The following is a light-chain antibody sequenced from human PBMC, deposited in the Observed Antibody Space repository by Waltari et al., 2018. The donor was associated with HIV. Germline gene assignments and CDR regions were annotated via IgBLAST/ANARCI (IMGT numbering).Light chain of an antibody. J-gene: IGKJ1*01. V-gene: IGKV1-5*03. CDR3: QHYNTSSPWT. CDR2: KAS. Sequence: TQSPSTLSTSVGDRLTITCRASQSIDTWLAWYQQKSGKAPKLLVYKASSLESGVPSRFSGSGSGTEFTLTISSLQPDDIATYYCQHYNTSSPWTFGQGTRVDI. CDR1: QSIDTW.